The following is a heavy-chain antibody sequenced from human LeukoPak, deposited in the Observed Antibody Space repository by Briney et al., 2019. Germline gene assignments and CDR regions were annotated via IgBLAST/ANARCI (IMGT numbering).Heavy chain of an antibody. D-gene: IGHD6-13*01. V-gene: IGHV4-4*02. CDR2: IYHSGST. CDR3: ARDLRYSSTWYYYGLDV. Sequence: SETLSLTCAVSGGSISSTEWWTWVRQPPGEGLEWIGEIYHSGSTNYNPSLKSRVTISVDKSKNQFSLKLSSVTAADTAVYYCARDLRYSSTWYYYGLDVWGQGTTVTVS. CDR1: GGSISSTEW. J-gene: IGHJ6*02.